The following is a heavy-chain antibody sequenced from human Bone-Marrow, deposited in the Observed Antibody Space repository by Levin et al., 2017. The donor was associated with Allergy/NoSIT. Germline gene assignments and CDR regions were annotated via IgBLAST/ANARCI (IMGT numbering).Heavy chain of an antibody. V-gene: IGHV3-23*01. CDR1: GFTFSSYA. Sequence: GESLKISCAASGFTFSSYAMSWVRQAPGKGLEWVSVITTRGGSAYGDSVKGRFTISRDNSKNTLYLQMSSLRAEDTAVYHCAKTSPYGTSWLGAFDIWGQGTMVTVSS. J-gene: IGHJ3*02. CDR2: ITTRGGSA. D-gene: IGHD6-13*01. CDR3: AKTSPYGTSWLGAFDI.